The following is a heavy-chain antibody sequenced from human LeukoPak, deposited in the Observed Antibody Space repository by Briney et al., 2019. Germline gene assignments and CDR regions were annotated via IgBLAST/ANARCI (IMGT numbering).Heavy chain of an antibody. V-gene: IGHV4-39*01. CDR1: GGSISSSSYY. Sequence: SSETLSLTCTVSGGSISSSSYYWGWIRQPPGKGLEWIGSIYYSGSTYYNPSLKSRVTISVDTSKNQFSLKLSSVTAADTAVYYCARHGMLIVVVPAAIDYWGQGTLVTVSS. D-gene: IGHD2-2*01. CDR2: IYYSGST. J-gene: IGHJ4*02. CDR3: ARHGMLIVVVPAAIDY.